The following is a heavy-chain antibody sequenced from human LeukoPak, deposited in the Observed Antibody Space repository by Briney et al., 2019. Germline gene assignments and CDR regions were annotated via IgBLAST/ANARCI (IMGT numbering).Heavy chain of an antibody. CDR2: ISAYNGNT. CDR3: ARGGGDIVVVPAAWVNWFDP. V-gene: IGHV1-18*01. CDR1: GYTFTSYG. D-gene: IGHD2-2*01. J-gene: IGHJ5*02. Sequence: GASVKVSCKASGYTFTSYGISWVRQAPGQGLEWMGWISAYNGNTNYAQKLQGRVTMTTDTSTSTAYMELRCLRTDDTAVYYCARGGGDIVVVPAAWVNWFDPWGQGTLVTVSS.